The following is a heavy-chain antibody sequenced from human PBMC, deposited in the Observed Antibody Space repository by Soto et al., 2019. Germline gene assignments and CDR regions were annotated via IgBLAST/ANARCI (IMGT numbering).Heavy chain of an antibody. CDR3: YRELRITFGGVSFPSEFDY. D-gene: IGHD3-16*01. J-gene: IGHJ4*02. V-gene: IGHV1-18*01. Sequence: ASVKVSCKASGYTFTSYGISWVRQAPGQGLEWMGWISAYNGNTNYAQKLQGRVTMTTDTSTRTGYMELGSLRSDDTALYYCYRELRITFGGVSFPSEFDYWGQGTLVTVSS. CDR2: ISAYNGNT. CDR1: GYTFTSYG.